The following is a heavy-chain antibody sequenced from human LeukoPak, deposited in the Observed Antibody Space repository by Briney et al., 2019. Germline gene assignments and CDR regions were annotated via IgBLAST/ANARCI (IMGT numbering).Heavy chain of an antibody. CDR2: IWYDGSNK. V-gene: IGHV3-33*01. J-gene: IGHJ4*02. CDR3: ARGALYYFDY. CDR1: GFTFSSYG. Sequence: GRSLRLSCAASGFTFSSYGMHWVRQAPGQGLEWVAVIWYDGSNKYYADSVKGRFTISRDNSKNTLYLQMNSLRAEDTAVYYCARGALYYFDYWGQGTLVTVSS.